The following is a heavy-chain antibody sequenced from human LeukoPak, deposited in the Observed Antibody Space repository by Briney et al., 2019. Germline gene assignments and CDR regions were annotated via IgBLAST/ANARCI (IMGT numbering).Heavy chain of an antibody. Sequence: SETLPLTCAVYGGSFSGYYWSWIRQPPGKGLEWIGEINHSGSTNYNPSLKSRVTISVDTSKNQFSLKLSSVTAADTAVYYCARASKLLWFGEWWFDPWGQGTLVTVSS. CDR1: GGSFSGYY. D-gene: IGHD3-10*01. CDR2: INHSGST. V-gene: IGHV4-34*01. J-gene: IGHJ5*02. CDR3: ARASKLLWFGEWWFDP.